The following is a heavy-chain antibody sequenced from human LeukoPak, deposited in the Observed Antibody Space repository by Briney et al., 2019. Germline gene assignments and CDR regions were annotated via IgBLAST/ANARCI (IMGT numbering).Heavy chain of an antibody. J-gene: IGHJ4*02. Sequence: GGSLRLSCAASGFTFSSYAMHWVRQTPGKGLEWVSYISSSGSTIYYADSVKGRFTISRDNAKNSLYLQMNSLRVEDTAVYYCARDHGGSSPFDYWGQGTLVTVSS. CDR1: GFTFSSYA. D-gene: IGHD4-23*01. V-gene: IGHV3-48*03. CDR2: ISSSGSTI. CDR3: ARDHGGSSPFDY.